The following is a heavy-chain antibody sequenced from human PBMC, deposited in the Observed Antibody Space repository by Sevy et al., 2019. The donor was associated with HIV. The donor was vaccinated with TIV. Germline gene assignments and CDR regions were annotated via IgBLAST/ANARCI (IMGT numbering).Heavy chain of an antibody. CDR3: AREVGSSNWNDNWFDP. CDR1: GYSISSGYY. J-gene: IGHJ5*02. CDR2: IYHRGST. D-gene: IGHD1-1*01. V-gene: IGHV4-38-2*02. Sequence: SETLSLTCAVSGYSISSGYYWGWIRQPPGKGLGWIGSIYHRGSTYYNPSLKSRVTISVDTSKNQFSLKLSSVTAADTAVYYCAREVGSSNWNDNWFDPWGQGTLVTVSS.